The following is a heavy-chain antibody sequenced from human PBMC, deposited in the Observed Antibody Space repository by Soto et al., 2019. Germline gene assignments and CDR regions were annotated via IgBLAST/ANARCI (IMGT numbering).Heavy chain of an antibody. V-gene: IGHV4-59*08. J-gene: IGHJ6*02. D-gene: IGHD3-10*01. CDR3: ARQGFGPLHGLVDV. CDR1: GGSISSYY. CDR2: VHHSWGS. Sequence: QVQLQESGPGLVKPSETLSLSCTVSGGSISSYYWSWFRQSPGKRMEWIGYVHHSWGSSYNPSLQSRAAISLDTSKIQFSLKVTSVTAPDTAVYYCARQGFGPLHGLVDVWGQGTTVTVSS.